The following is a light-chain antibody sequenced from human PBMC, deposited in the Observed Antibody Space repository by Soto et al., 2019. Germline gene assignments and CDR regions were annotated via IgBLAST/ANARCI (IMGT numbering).Light chain of an antibody. V-gene: IGLV2-14*01. CDR3: ISYTSSSTWV. J-gene: IGLJ3*02. CDR2: DVS. CDR1: SSDVGGYNY. Sequence: QSVLTQPASVSGSPRQSITISCTGTSSDVGGYNYVSWYQQHPGKVPKLMIYDVSDRPSGVSNRFSGSKSGNTASLTISGLQAEDEADYYCISYTSSSTWVFGGGTKLTVL.